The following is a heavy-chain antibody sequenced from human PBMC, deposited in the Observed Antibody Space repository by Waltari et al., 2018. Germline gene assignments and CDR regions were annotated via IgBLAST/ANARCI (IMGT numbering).Heavy chain of an antibody. J-gene: IGHJ6*02. Sequence: QVQLVQSGAEVKKPGSSVKVSCKASGGTFSSYAISWVRQAPGQGLEWMGGIITIFGKANNAQKVQGRVTITADESTSTAYMELSSLRSEDTAVYYCARDRGDGYNYYGMDVWGQGTTVTVSS. CDR1: GGTFSSYA. CDR3: ARDRGDGYNYYGMDV. D-gene: IGHD5-12*01. CDR2: IITIFGKA. V-gene: IGHV1-69*12.